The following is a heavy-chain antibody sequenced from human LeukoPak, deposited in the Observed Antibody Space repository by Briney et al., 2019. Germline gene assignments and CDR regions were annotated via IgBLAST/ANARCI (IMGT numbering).Heavy chain of an antibody. D-gene: IGHD6-19*01. J-gene: IGHJ4*02. V-gene: IGHV4-39*01. CDR2: IYYSGNT. Sequence: PSETLSLTCTVSVGSISSGGYYWGWIRQTPGRGLEWIGTIYYSGNTYYNPSLKSRVTMSVDTSKNQFSLKLSSVTAADTAVYYCARRSSGWYMVEDYWGQGTLVTVSS. CDR1: VGSISSGGYY. CDR3: ARRSSGWYMVEDY.